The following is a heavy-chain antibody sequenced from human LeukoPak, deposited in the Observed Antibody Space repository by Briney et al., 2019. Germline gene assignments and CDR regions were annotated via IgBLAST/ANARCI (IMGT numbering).Heavy chain of an antibody. CDR1: GGSISSGSYY. Sequence: SETLSLTCTVSGGSISSGSYYWSWIRQPAGKGLEWIGRIYTSGSNNYNPSLKSRVTISVDTSKNQFSLKLSSVTAADTAVYYCASASIAAAGLYFDYWGQGTLVTVSS. V-gene: IGHV4-61*02. CDR2: IYTSGSN. D-gene: IGHD6-13*01. CDR3: ASASIAAAGLYFDY. J-gene: IGHJ4*02.